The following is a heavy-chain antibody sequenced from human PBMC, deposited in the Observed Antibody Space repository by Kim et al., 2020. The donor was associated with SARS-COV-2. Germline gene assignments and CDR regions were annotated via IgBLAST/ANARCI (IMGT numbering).Heavy chain of an antibody. Sequence: GGSLRLSCAASGFTFSNAWMSGVRQAPGKGLEWVGRIKSKTDGGTTDYAAPVKGRFTISRDDSKNTLYLQMNSLKTEDTAVYYCTTDFTMVRGKRVYYYYGMDVWGQGTTVTVSS. CDR3: TTDFTMVRGKRVYYYYGMDV. V-gene: IGHV3-15*01. CDR1: GFTFSNAW. J-gene: IGHJ6*02. D-gene: IGHD3-10*01. CDR2: IKSKTDGGTT.